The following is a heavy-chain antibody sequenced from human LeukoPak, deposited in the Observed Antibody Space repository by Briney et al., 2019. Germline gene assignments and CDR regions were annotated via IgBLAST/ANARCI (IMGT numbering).Heavy chain of an antibody. D-gene: IGHD6-19*01. V-gene: IGHV3-21*01. Sequence: GGSLRLSCAASGFTFTNYDMNWVRQAPGKGLEWVSSITTSSSYIYYADSVKGRFTISRDNVKNLLYLQMNSPRAEDTAVYYCARVQRGIAVALDYWGQGTLATVSS. CDR2: ITTSSSYI. CDR1: GFTFTNYD. J-gene: IGHJ4*02. CDR3: ARVQRGIAVALDY.